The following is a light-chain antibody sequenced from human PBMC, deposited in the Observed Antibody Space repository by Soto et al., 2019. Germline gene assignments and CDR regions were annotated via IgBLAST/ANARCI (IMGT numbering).Light chain of an antibody. V-gene: IGLV1-51*02. J-gene: IGLJ3*02. Sequence: QSVLTQPPSVSAAPGQKVTISCSGSSSNIGNNYLSWYQQLPGTAPKLLIYENNKRPSGIPDRFSGSQSGTSATLGITGLQTGDEADYYCGTWDSSLSAWVFGGGTKVTVL. CDR1: SSNIGNNY. CDR3: GTWDSSLSAWV. CDR2: ENN.